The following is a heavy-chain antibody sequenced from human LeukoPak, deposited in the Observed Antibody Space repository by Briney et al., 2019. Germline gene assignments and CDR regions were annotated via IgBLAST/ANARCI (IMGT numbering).Heavy chain of an antibody. V-gene: IGHV4-39*01. CDR2: IYYSGST. Sequence: SETLSLTCTVSGGSISSSSYYWGWIRQPPGKGLEWIGSIYYSGSTYYNPSLKSRVTISVDTSKNQFSLKLSSVTAADTAVYYCARAYSSRASDYWGQGTLVTVSS. D-gene: IGHD6-13*01. CDR1: GGSISSSSYY. J-gene: IGHJ4*02. CDR3: ARAYSSRASDY.